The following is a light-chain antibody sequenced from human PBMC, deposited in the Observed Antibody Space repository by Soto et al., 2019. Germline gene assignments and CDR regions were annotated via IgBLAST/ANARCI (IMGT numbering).Light chain of an antibody. CDR1: QSVFYSSNNKNY. CDR3: QHYYSTPRT. Sequence: DIVMTQSPDSLAESLGERVTINCKSSQSVFYSSNNKNYLAWYQQKPGQPPKLLFYWASTRESGVPDRFSGSGSGTDFTLTISSLQAEDVAVYYCQHYYSTPRTFGQGTKVEL. J-gene: IGKJ1*01. V-gene: IGKV4-1*01. CDR2: WAS.